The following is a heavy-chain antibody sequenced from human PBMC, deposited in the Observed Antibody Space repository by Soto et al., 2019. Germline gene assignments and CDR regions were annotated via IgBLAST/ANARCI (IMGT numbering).Heavy chain of an antibody. D-gene: IGHD1-26*01. J-gene: IGHJ6*02. CDR2: IYHSGST. V-gene: IGHV4-4*02. CDR1: GGPFSSINW. Sequence: QVQLQESGPGLVKPSGPLSPTCAVSGGPFSSINWGSWVRQPPGKGLEWIGEIYHSGSTNYNPSLKSRVTISVDKSKNQFSLKLSSVTAADTAVYYCARVSGSYYYGMDVWGQGTTVTVSS. CDR3: ARVSGSYYYGMDV.